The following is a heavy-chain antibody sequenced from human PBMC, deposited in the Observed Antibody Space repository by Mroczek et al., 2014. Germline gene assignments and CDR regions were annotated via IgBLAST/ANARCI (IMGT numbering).Heavy chain of an antibody. V-gene: IGHV4-34*01. Sequence: QLQQWGGRTVVRPSETLSLTCAVYGGSFSGYYWSWIRQPPGKGLEWIGEINHSGSTNYNPSLKSRVTISVDTSKNQFSLKLSSVTAADTAVYYCARGYYDFWSGYPPVGSYFDYWGQGTLVTVSS. D-gene: IGHD3-3*01. CDR3: ARGYYDFWSGYPPVGSYFDY. CDR1: GGSFSGYY. CDR2: INHSGST. J-gene: IGHJ4*02.